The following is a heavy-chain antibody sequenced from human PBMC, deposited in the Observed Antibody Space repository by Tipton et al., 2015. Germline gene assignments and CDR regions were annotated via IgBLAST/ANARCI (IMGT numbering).Heavy chain of an antibody. CDR3: ASPSLPHDRGDYYFQS. V-gene: IGHV4-39*01. CDR2: LYFSGST. J-gene: IGHJ4*02. Sequence: TLSLTCTVSGGSISSGGYYWAWIRQPPGKGLEWIGSLYFSGSTYYNPSLKSRVTISIDRFKNQFSLKLSSVTAADTAVYYCASPSLPHDRGDYYFQSWGQGSLVTVSS. D-gene: IGHD2-21*02. CDR1: GGSISSGGYY.